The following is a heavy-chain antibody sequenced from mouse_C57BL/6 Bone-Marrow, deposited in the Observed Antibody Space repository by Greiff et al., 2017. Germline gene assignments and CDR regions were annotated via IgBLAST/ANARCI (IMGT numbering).Heavy chain of an antibody. CDR3: AMKYEYEWYFDV. CDR1: GYTFTSYW. J-gene: IGHJ1*03. V-gene: IGHV1-74*01. Sequence: QVQLQQPGAELVKPGASVKVSCKASGYTFTSYWMHWVKQRPGQGLEWIGRIHPSDSDTNYNQKFKGKATLTVDKSSSPAYMQRSSLTSEDSAVYYCAMKYEYEWYFDVWGTGTTVTVSS. D-gene: IGHD2-4*01. CDR2: IHPSDSDT.